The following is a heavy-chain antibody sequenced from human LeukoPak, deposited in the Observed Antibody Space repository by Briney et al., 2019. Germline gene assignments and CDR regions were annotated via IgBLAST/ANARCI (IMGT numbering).Heavy chain of an antibody. V-gene: IGHV3-15*01. CDR2: IKSKTDGGTT. CDR1: GFTFSNAW. Sequence: PGGSLRLSCAASGFTFSNAWMSWVRQAPGKGLEWVGRIKSKTDGGTTDYAAPVKGRFTISRDDSKNTLYLQMNGLKTEDTAVYYCTTAVDHDLYLWFGELSNWGQGTLVTVSS. J-gene: IGHJ4*02. CDR3: TTAVDHDLYLWFGELSN. D-gene: IGHD3-10*01.